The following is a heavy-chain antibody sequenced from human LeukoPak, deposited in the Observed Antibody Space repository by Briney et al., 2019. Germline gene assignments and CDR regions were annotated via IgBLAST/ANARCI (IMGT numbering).Heavy chain of an antibody. CDR1: GFTVGSNY. J-gene: IGHJ5*02. CDR3: ARAPPGYCSGGSCSRPLDL. Sequence: PGGSLRLSCAASGFTVGSNYMSWVRQAPGKGLDWVSVLYSGGSTYYADSVKGRFTISRDNSRNTLYLQMSSLRAEDTAVYYCARAPPGYCSGGSCSRPLDLWGQGTLVTVSS. V-gene: IGHV3-66*01. CDR2: LYSGGST. D-gene: IGHD2-15*01.